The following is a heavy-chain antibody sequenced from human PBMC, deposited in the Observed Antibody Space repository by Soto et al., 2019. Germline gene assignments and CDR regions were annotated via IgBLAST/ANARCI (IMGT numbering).Heavy chain of an antibody. J-gene: IGHJ4*02. V-gene: IGHV3-23*01. Sequence: GGSLRLSCAASGFTFDTYAMSWVRQAPGKGLEWVSTISGGGDKTYYADSVKGRFTISRDNSKNTVSLQLSSLRAEDTAVYYCAKDPDYDFWSGFTTTFDSRGRGTLVTVSS. D-gene: IGHD3-3*01. CDR2: ISGGGDKT. CDR1: GFTFDTYA. CDR3: AKDPDYDFWSGFTTTFDS.